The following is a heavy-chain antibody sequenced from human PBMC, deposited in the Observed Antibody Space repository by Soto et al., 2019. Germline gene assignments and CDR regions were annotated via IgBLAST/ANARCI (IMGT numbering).Heavy chain of an antibody. Sequence: GGSLRLSCAASGFTFSSYWMSWVRQAPGKGLEWVANIKQDGSEKYYVDSVQGRLTISRDNAKNSLYLQMNSLRAEDTAVYYCARDFRTNWKFYFDYWGQGTLVTVSS. CDR1: GFTFSSYW. V-gene: IGHV3-7*05. CDR3: ARDFRTNWKFYFDY. J-gene: IGHJ4*02. CDR2: IKQDGSEK. D-gene: IGHD1-20*01.